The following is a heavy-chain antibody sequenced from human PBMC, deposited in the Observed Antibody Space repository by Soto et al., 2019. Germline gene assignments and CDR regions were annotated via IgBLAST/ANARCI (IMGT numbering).Heavy chain of an antibody. D-gene: IGHD2-2*01. V-gene: IGHV3-21*01. J-gene: IGHJ3*02. CDR1: GFTFSSYS. CDR3: TREAATSCYGCAFTI. CDR2: ISSSSSYI. Sequence: GGSLRLSCAASGFTFSSYSMNWVRQAPGKGLEWVSSISSSSSYIYYADSVKGRFTISRDNAENSLYLQMNSLRVEDTAVYFCTREAATSCYGCAFTIWGQGTMVTV.